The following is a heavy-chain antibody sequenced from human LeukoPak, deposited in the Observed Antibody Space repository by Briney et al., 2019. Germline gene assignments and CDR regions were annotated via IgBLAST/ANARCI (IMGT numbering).Heavy chain of an antibody. V-gene: IGHV3-23*01. CDR3: ARSENVLLWFGESHDAFDI. CDR2: ISGSGGST. Sequence: GGSLRLSCAASGFTVSSNYMSWVRQAPGKGLEWVSAISGSGGSTYYADSVRGRFTISRDNSKNTLYLQMNSLRAEDTAVYYCARSENVLLWFGESHDAFDIWGQGTMVTVSS. J-gene: IGHJ3*02. D-gene: IGHD3-10*01. CDR1: GFTVSSNY.